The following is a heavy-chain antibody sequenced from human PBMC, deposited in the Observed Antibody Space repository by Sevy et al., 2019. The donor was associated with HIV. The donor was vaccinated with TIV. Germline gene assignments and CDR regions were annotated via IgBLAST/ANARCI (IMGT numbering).Heavy chain of an antibody. Sequence: GGSLRLSCAGSGFTFSNYAMHWVRQAPGKGLECVAGLWSHGRREYYADFAKGRFTISRDNSKNTVYLHMDSLRTDDRAVYYCGKEDDGFEGWGEGRMVTVSS. J-gene: IGHJ3*01. CDR2: LWSHGRRE. CDR1: GFTFSNYA. CDR3: GKEDDGFEG. V-gene: IGHV3-33*03. D-gene: IGHD3-3*01.